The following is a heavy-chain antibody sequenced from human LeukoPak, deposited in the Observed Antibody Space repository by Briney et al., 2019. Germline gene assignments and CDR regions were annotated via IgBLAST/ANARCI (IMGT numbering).Heavy chain of an antibody. Sequence: GASVKVSCKASGYTFTSYAMHWVRQAPGQRLEWMGWINAGNGNTKYSQKFQGRVTITRDTSASTAYMELSSLRSEDTAVYYCARVWMDAGSGQAFDIWGQGTMVTVSS. D-gene: IGHD3-10*01. CDR1: GYTFTSYA. CDR2: INAGNGNT. J-gene: IGHJ3*02. V-gene: IGHV1-3*01. CDR3: ARVWMDAGSGQAFDI.